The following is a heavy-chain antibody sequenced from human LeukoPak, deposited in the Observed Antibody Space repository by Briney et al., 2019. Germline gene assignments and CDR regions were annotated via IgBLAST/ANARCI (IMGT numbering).Heavy chain of an antibody. Sequence: QPGGSLRLSCAASGFTFSSYAMSWVRQAPGKGLEWVSAISGSGGSTYYADSVKGRFTISRDNSKNTLYLQMNSLRAEDTAMYYCARGRHDYGGNSAQYYFDYWGQGTLVTVSS. V-gene: IGHV3-23*01. D-gene: IGHD4-23*01. CDR1: GFTFSSYA. CDR3: ARGRHDYGGNSAQYYFDY. CDR2: ISGSGGST. J-gene: IGHJ4*02.